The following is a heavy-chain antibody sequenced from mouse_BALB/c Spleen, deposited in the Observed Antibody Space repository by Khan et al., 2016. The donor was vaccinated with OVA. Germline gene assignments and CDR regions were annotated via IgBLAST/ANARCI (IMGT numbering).Heavy chain of an antibody. Sequence: QMQLEESGPGLVAPSQSLSITCTISGFSLTNYGIHWVRQPPGKGLEWLALMWSDGSTTYNSALKSRLTISKDKSKSQVFLKMNSLQTDDTAMYFCARQTYYHYNVIDYWGQGTSVTVSS. V-gene: IGHV2-6-1*01. CDR3: ARQTYYHYNVIDY. CDR1: GFSLTNYG. J-gene: IGHJ4*01. D-gene: IGHD2-10*01. CDR2: MWSDGST.